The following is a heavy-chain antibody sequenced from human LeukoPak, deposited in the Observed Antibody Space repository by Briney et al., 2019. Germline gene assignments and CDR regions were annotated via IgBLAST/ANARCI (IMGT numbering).Heavy chain of an antibody. CDR1: GFTFRNYG. V-gene: IGHV3-33*01. CDR2: IWYDGSKK. D-gene: IGHD6-19*01. CDR3: ARDPGVRWLVGFDY. J-gene: IGHJ4*02. Sequence: GGSLRLSCATSGFTFRNYGMHWVRQAPGKGLEWVAVIWYDGSKKYYADSVRGRFTISRDNSKNTLYLQMNSLRAEDTAVYYCARDPGVRWLVGFDYWGQGTLVTVSS.